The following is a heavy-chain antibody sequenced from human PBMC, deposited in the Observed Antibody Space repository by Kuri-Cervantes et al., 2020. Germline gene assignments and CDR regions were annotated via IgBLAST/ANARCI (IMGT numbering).Heavy chain of an antibody. CDR1: GYTFTSYY. D-gene: IGHD4-17*01. CDR2: INPSGGST. J-gene: IGHJ6*03. V-gene: IGHV1-46*01. Sequence: ASVKVFCKASGYTFTSYYMHWVRQAPGQGLEWMGIINPSGGSTSYAQKFQGRVTMTRDTSTSTVYMELSSLRSEDTAVYYCARSGEDYYYMDVWGKGTTVTVSS. CDR3: ARSGEDYYYMDV.